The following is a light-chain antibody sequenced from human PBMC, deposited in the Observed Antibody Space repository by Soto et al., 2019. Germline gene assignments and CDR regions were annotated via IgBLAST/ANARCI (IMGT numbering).Light chain of an antibody. V-gene: IGLV2-14*01. CDR1: ISDIGGYNF. Sequence: QSALTQPASVSGSPGPSITISCTGTISDIGGYNFISWYQHHPGKAPKLGIYDVNNRPSGISYRFSGSKSGNTASLTISGLQAEDEADYYCASYTRTTTLVFGGGTKVTVL. J-gene: IGLJ2*01. CDR3: ASYTRTTTLV. CDR2: DVN.